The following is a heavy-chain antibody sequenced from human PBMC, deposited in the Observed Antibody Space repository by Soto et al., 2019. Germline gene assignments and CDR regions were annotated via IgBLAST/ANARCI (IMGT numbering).Heavy chain of an antibody. J-gene: IGHJ6*02. CDR3: ARARDIDGEPIRGCLDV. V-gene: IGHV1-69*01. D-gene: IGHD4-17*01. CDR1: GGTFSSNA. Sequence: QVQLVQSGAEVKKPGSSVKVSCKASGGTFSSNAISWVRQAPGQALEWMGGIMPVFAIANYAQKFQGRVTITADESTSTAYMELSSLRSEDPAVYYCARARDIDGEPIRGCLDVWGQGTTVTVSS. CDR2: IMPVFAIA.